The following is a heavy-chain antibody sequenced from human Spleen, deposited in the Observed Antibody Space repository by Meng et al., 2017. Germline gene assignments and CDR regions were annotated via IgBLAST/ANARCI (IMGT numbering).Heavy chain of an antibody. D-gene: IGHD6-13*01. CDR3: ARHREAATGLWHFDL. Sequence: SETLSLTCSVSGVSIGSYYWSWVRQPPGKGLESIAYISYSGTVTYNPSLESRVTISADTSKNQFSLKLNSVTAADTAVYYCARHREAATGLWHFDLWGRGNQVNVYS. CDR1: GVSIGSYY. J-gene: IGHJ2*01. V-gene: IGHV4-59*01. CDR2: ISYSGTV.